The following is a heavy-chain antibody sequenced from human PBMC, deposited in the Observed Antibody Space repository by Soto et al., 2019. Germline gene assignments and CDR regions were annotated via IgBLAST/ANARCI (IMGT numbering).Heavy chain of an antibody. V-gene: IGHV4-39*01. CDR1: GDSIIRSDFY. CDR3: ARHSLALRKNNWFDP. CDR2: IFYLGSS. J-gene: IGHJ5*02. Sequence: PSETRSRTWTVSGDSIIRSDFYWVGFRQPPGKGLEWIGSIFYLGSSYYNPSLKSRVTMSVDTSKNQFSLRLRSVTAADTALYFCARHSLALRKNNWFDPWGQGIMVTVSS. D-gene: IGHD3-3*02.